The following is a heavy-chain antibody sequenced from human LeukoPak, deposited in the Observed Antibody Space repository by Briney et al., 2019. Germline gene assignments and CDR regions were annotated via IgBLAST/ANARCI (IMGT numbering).Heavy chain of an antibody. CDR3: AREISGYSDY. Sequence: ASVKVSCKASGYMFTGYYMHWVRQAPGQGLEWMGWINPNSGDTKYAQKFQGRVTMTRDTSISTAYMELSRLRSDDTAMYYCAREISGYSDYWGQGTLVTVSS. D-gene: IGHD3-22*01. CDR2: INPNSGDT. V-gene: IGHV1-2*02. CDR1: GYMFTGYY. J-gene: IGHJ4*02.